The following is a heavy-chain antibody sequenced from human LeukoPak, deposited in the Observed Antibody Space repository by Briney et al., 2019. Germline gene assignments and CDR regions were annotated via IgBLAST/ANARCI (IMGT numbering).Heavy chain of an antibody. Sequence: GGSLRLSCVGSGFTFSTSWMHRVRQAPGKGPEYVAYINQDGSETNYVDSVKGRFTISRDNTRNSLFLQMYSLRDEDTAIYYCARWAGRCGGDCQSEDPWGLGTLVIVSS. CDR2: INQDGSET. J-gene: IGHJ5*02. CDR3: ARWAGRCGGDCQSEDP. D-gene: IGHD2-21*02. V-gene: IGHV3-7*01. CDR1: GFTFSTSW.